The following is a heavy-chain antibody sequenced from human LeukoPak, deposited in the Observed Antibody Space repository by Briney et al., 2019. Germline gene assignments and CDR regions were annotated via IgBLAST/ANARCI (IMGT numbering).Heavy chain of an antibody. D-gene: IGHD1-1*01. CDR2: INHSGST. J-gene: IGHJ4*02. Sequence: SETLSLTCAVYGGSFSGYYWSWIRQPPGKGLEWIGEINHSGSTDYNPSLKSRVTISLDTSKNQFSLRLSSVTAADTAVYYCAKAPPPTGTTGFYFDYWGQGTLVTVSS. CDR3: AKAPPPTGTTGFYFDY. V-gene: IGHV4-34*01. CDR1: GGSFSGYY.